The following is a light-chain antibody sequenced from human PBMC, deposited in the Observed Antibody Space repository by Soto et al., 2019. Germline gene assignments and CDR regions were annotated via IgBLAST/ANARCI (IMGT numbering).Light chain of an antibody. J-gene: IGKJ3*01. V-gene: IGKV3-11*01. Sequence: EIVLTQSPATLSMSPGERATLSCRASQSVSTYLAWYQQKPGQAPRLLIYDASNRATGIPARFSGSGSGTDFTLTISSLEPEAFAVYFCQHRPNWPPLFTFGPGTKVDIK. CDR1: QSVSTY. CDR3: QHRPNWPPLFT. CDR2: DAS.